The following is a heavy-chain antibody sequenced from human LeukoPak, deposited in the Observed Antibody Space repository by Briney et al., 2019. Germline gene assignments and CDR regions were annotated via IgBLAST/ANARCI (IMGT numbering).Heavy chain of an antibody. J-gene: IGHJ4*02. V-gene: IGHV4-39*07. CDR2: IYYSGNT. Sequence: SETLSLTCSVSGGSISSSSYYWAWIRQPPGKGLEVIGSIYYSGNTYYNPSLKSRVTISVDASKNQFSLKLSSVTAADTAVYYCARAPRNWASFDYWGQGTLVTVSS. D-gene: IGHD7-27*01. CDR1: GGSISSSSYY. CDR3: ARAPRNWASFDY.